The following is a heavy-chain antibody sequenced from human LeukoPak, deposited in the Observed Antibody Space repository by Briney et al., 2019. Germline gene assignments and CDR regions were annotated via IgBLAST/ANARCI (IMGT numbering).Heavy chain of an antibody. CDR2: ISGSGGST. Sequence: PGGSLRLSCAASGFTFSSYAMSWVRQAPGKGLEGVSAISGSGGSTYYADSVKGRFTISRDNSKNTLYLQMNSLRAEDTAVYYCAKSGYCSSTSCYGHYYYYYGMDVWGQGTTVTVSS. CDR3: AKSGYCSSTSCYGHYYYYYGMDV. J-gene: IGHJ6*02. D-gene: IGHD2-2*03. V-gene: IGHV3-23*01. CDR1: GFTFSSYA.